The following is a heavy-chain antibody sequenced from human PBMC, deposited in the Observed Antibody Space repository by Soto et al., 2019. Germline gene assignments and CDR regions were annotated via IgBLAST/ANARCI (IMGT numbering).Heavy chain of an antibody. D-gene: IGHD2-15*01. CDR1: GFAFRTYT. CDR2: ISSASSNI. CDR3: ARVPFCHGVSCYSYYYYGMDV. J-gene: IGHJ6*02. Sequence: EVQLVESGGGFVQPGGSLRLSCAASGFAFRTYTMNWVRQAPGKGLEWVSFISSASSNIEYADSVKGRFTISRDNAKNSLYLQMNSLRDDDTAVYYCARVPFCHGVSCYSYYYYGMDVWGQGTTVTVSS. V-gene: IGHV3-48*02.